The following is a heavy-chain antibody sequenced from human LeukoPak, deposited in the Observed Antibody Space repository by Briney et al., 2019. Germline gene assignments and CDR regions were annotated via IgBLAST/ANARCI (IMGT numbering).Heavy chain of an antibody. CDR3: ARRAGYNYYFDY. Sequence: GGSLRLSCAASGFTFSGYSTNWVRQAPGKGLEWVSSISASSSYIYYADSVKGRFTISRDNAKNSLYLQMNSLRAEDTAVYYCARRAGYNYYFDYWGQGALVTVSS. CDR2: ISASSSYI. V-gene: IGHV3-21*01. D-gene: IGHD5-24*01. CDR1: GFTFSGYS. J-gene: IGHJ4*02.